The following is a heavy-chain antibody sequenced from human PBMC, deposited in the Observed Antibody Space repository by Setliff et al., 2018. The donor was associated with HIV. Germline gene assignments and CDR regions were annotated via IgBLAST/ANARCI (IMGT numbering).Heavy chain of an antibody. CDR3: ARRRIDVYYFDY. J-gene: IGHJ4*02. CDR2: IYHSGST. V-gene: IGHV4-4*02. CDR1: GGSINSSNW. D-gene: IGHD3-16*01. Sequence: SETLSLTCAVSGGSINSSNWWSWVRQPPGKGLEWIGEIYHSGSTNYNPSLKSRVTISVDKSKNQFSLKLSSVTAADTAVYYCARRRIDVYYFDYWGQGTLVTVSS.